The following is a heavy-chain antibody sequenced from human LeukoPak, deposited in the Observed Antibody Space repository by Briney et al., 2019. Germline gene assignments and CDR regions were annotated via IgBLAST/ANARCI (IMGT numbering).Heavy chain of an antibody. CDR1: GYTLTELS. V-gene: IGHV1-24*01. CDR2: FDPEDGET. J-gene: IGHJ4*02. Sequence: ASVKVSFKVSGYTLTELSMHWVRQAPGKGLEWMGGFDPEDGETIYAQKFQGRVTMTEDTSTDTAYMELSSLRSEDTAVYYCATAPVVVPAATLDYWGQGTLVTVSS. CDR3: ATAPVVVPAATLDY. D-gene: IGHD2-2*01.